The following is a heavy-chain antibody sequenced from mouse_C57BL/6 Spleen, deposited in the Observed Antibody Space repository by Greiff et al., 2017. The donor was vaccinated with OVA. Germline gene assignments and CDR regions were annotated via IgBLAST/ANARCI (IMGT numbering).Heavy chain of an antibody. CDR2: IYWDYDK. V-gene: IGHV8-12*01. CDR3: ARRSYYAMDY. J-gene: IGHJ4*01. Sequence: QVTLKVCGPGILQSSQTLSLTCSFSGFSLSTSGMGVSWIRQPSGKGPDWLAHIYWDYDKRYTPSLKSRLTISKDPSRNQVFLKITSVDTADTATYYCARRSYYAMDYWGQGTSVTVSS. CDR1: GFSLSTSGMG.